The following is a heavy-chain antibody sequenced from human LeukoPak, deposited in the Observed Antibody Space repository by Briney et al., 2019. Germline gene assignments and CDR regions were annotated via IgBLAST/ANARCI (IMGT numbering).Heavy chain of an antibody. D-gene: IGHD5-18*01. CDR2: ISGSGGST. CDR1: GFTFSSYA. V-gene: IGHV3-23*01. Sequence: PGGSLRLSCAASGFTFSSYAMSWVRQAPGKGLEWVSAISGSGGSTYYADSVKGRFTISRDNSKNTLYLQMNSLRAEDTAVYYCAKEGLGTAMVNDAFDIWGQGTMVTVSS. J-gene: IGHJ3*02. CDR3: AKEGLGTAMVNDAFDI.